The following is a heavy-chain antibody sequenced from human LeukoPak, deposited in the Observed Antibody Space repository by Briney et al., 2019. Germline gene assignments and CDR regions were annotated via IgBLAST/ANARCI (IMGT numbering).Heavy chain of an antibody. J-gene: IGHJ4*02. CDR3: ARHGYIQFWLY. CDR1: GASVSRDTYY. V-gene: IGHV4-39*01. D-gene: IGHD5-18*01. Sequence: PSDTLSLTCTVSGASVSRDTYYWGWIRQSPEKGLEWIGSIDSSGTTHYNSSLKSRVIISVVTSKNQVSLNLTSVTFADTAVYYCARHGYIQFWLYWGQGTQVIVSS. CDR2: IDSSGTT.